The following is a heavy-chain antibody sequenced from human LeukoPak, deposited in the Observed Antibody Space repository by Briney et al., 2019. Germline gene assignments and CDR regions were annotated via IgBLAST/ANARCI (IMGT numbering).Heavy chain of an antibody. CDR2: IYSGGGT. J-gene: IGHJ4*02. CDR1: GFTVSSNY. D-gene: IGHD6-13*01. V-gene: IGHV3-53*01. Sequence: QPGGSLRLSCAVSGFTVSSNYMSWVRQAPGKGLEWVSLIYSGGGTYYADSVRGRFTISRDDSKNTLYLQMNSLRAEDTAVYYCARQTAAGTGLYYFDYWGQGTLVTVSS. CDR3: ARQTAAGTGLYYFDY.